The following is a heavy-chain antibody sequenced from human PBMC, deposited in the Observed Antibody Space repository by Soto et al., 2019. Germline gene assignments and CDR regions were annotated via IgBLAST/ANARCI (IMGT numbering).Heavy chain of an antibody. V-gene: IGHV4-4*02. Sequence: SETLSLTCAVSGGSISSSNWWSWVRQPPGKGLAWIGEIYHSGSTNYNPSLKSRVTISVDKSKNQFSLKLSSVTAADTAVYYCARARITIFGSTPWFDPWGQGTLVPVSS. J-gene: IGHJ5*02. CDR3: ARARITIFGSTPWFDP. CDR2: IYHSGST. D-gene: IGHD3-3*01. CDR1: GGSISSSNW.